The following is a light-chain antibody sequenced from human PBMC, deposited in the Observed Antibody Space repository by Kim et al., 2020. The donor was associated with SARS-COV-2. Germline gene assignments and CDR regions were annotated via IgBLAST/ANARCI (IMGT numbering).Light chain of an antibody. CDR3: QKYNSAPQT. Sequence: AAVGDSVTITCRASQGISNYLAWYQQKPGKVPKLLIYAASTLQSGVPSRFSGSGSGTDFTLTISSLQPEDVATYYCQKYNSAPQTFGPGTKVDIK. CDR2: AAS. J-gene: IGKJ3*01. V-gene: IGKV1-27*01. CDR1: QGISNY.